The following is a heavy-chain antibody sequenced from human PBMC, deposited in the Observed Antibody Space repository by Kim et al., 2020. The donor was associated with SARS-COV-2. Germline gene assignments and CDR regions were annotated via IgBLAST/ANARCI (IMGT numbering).Heavy chain of an antibody. D-gene: IGHD4-17*01. CDR2: ISGSGGST. CDR1: GFTFSSYA. CDR3: AKVSSYGDWYNWFDP. J-gene: IGHJ5*02. Sequence: GGSLRLSCAASGFTFSSYAMSWVRQAPGKGLEWVSAISGSGGSTYYADSVKGRFTISRDNSKNTLYLQMNSLRAEDTAVYYCAKVSSYGDWYNWFDPWGQGTLVTVSS. V-gene: IGHV3-23*01.